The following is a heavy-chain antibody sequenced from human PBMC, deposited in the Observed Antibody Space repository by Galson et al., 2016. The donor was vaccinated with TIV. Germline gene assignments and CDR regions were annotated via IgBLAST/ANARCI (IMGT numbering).Heavy chain of an antibody. J-gene: IGHJ4*02. CDR2: ISYDGNQK. CDR1: GFTFSMYA. V-gene: IGHV3-30*04. D-gene: IGHD6-25*01. CDR3: ARDLGGDFQRRNFDY. Sequence: SLRLSCAASGFTFSMYAVHWVRQAPGKGLEWVALISYDGNQKEYADSVKGRFTISRANSKSTLSLQMSSLTPEDTAVYYCARDLGGDFQRRNFDYWGQGTLVTVSS.